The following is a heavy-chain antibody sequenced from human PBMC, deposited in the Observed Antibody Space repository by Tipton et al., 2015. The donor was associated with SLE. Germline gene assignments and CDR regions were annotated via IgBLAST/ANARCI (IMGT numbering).Heavy chain of an antibody. CDR2: INRSGRT. D-gene: IGHD3-3*01. CDR1: GGSVSGRY. CDR3: ARDGVSDSLFDY. Sequence: TLSLTCAVYGGSVSGRYWSWIRQPPGKGLEWIGEINRSGRTNYNPSLKSRVTISVDTSKNQFSLKLSSVNAADTAVYYCARDGVSDSLFDYWGQGTLVTVSS. J-gene: IGHJ4*02. V-gene: IGHV4-34*01.